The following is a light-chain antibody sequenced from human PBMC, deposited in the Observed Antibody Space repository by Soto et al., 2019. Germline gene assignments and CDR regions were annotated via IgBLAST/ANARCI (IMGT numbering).Light chain of an antibody. CDR2: GAS. CDR3: KQYGSSPYT. Sequence: EIVLTQSPGTLSLSPGERATLSCRASQSVSSSYLAWYQQKPGQAPRLLIYGASSRATGIPDRFIGSGSGKDFTLTISRLEPEDFAVYYCKQYGSSPYTFGQGTKLEIK. V-gene: IGKV3-20*01. J-gene: IGKJ2*01. CDR1: QSVSSSY.